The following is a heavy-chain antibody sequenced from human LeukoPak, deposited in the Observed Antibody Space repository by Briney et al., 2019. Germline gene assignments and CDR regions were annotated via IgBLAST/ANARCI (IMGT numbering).Heavy chain of an antibody. D-gene: IGHD3-9*01. CDR1: GFTFSSYW. CDR3: ARDEGERYFDWLPYYFDY. J-gene: IGHJ4*02. CDR2: IKQDGSEK. Sequence: PGGSLRLSCAASGFTFSSYWMSWVRQAPGKGLEWVANIKQDGSEKYYVDSVKGRFTISRDNAKNSLYLQVNSLRAEDTAVYYCARDEGERYFDWLPYYFDYWGQGTLVTVSS. V-gene: IGHV3-7*01.